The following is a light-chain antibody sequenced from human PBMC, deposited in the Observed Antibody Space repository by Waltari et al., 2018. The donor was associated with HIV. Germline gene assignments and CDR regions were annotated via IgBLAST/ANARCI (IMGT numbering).Light chain of an antibody. CDR1: ESIGIY. Sequence: EVVLTQSPDTLSLSPGDRATLYCRANESIGIYIAWYRQKPGRVPRVLIYDTSMRATDIPDRFTGSRSGTEFTLTISSLEPEDFVMYYCQQRARWPVTFGQGTRVDI. J-gene: IGKJ5*01. V-gene: IGKV3-11*01. CDR3: QQRARWPVT. CDR2: DTS.